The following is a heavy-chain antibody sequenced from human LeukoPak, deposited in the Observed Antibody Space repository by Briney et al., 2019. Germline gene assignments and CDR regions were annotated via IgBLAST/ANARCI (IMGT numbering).Heavy chain of an antibody. CDR2: IGSSGGST. CDR1: GFTFSGYD. Sequence: GGSLRLSCAASGFTFSGYDMSWVRQAPGKGLEWVSVIGSSGGSTYYADSVKGRFTISRDNSKNTLYLQMNSLRAEDTAVYYCAKMEVVTADDKYFQYWGQGTLVTVSS. D-gene: IGHD2-21*02. V-gene: IGHV3-23*01. CDR3: AKMEVVTADDKYFQY. J-gene: IGHJ1*01.